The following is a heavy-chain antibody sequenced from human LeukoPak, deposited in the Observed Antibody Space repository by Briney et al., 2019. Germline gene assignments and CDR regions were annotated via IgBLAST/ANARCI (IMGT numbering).Heavy chain of an antibody. CDR2: IKQDGSEK. D-gene: IGHD7-27*01. J-gene: IGHJ4*02. Sequence: GGSLRLSCAASGFTSSSYWMSWVRQAPGKGLEWVANIKQDGSEKYYVDSVKGRFTISRDNAKNSLYLQMNSLRAEDTAVYYCARDHKDWGVFDYWGQGTLVTVSS. CDR3: ARDHKDWGVFDY. CDR1: GFTSSSYW. V-gene: IGHV3-7*01.